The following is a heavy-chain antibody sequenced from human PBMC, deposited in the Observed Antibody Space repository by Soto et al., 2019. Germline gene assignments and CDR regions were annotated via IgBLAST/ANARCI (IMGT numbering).Heavy chain of an antibody. D-gene: IGHD3-3*01. J-gene: IGHJ4*02. CDR1: GLTFSSYW. CDR3: ARDKPEIIYYDFWSGYFEVFDY. Sequence: MRLSCAASGLTFSSYWMSWVRQAPGKGLEWVANIKQDGSEKYYVDSVKGRFTISRDNAKNSLYLQMNSLRAEDTAVYYCARDKPEIIYYDFWSGYFEVFDYWGQGTRVTVSS. V-gene: IGHV3-7*01. CDR2: IKQDGSEK.